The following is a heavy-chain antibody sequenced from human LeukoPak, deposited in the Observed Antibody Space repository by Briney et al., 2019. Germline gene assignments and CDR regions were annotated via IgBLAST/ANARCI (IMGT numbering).Heavy chain of an antibody. Sequence: SETLSLTCAVYSGSFSGYYWSWIRQPPGKGLEWLGEINHSGSTNYNPSLKSGVTISVDTSKTQFSLKLTSVTVSDTALYYCARVVSGLVVPPTRGDYFDSWGQATVVTVSS. CDR3: ARVVSGLVVPPTRGDYFDS. J-gene: IGHJ4*02. CDR1: SGSFSGYY. CDR2: INHSGST. D-gene: IGHD2-2*01. V-gene: IGHV4-34*01.